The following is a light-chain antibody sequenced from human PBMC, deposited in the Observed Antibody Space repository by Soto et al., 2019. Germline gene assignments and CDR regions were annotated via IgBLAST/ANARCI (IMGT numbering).Light chain of an antibody. CDR2: SNN. Sequence: QSVLPQPPSASGTPGQRVSISCSGSNSNIGSNTVNWYQQVPGAAPKLLIYSNNQRPSGVPDRFSASKSATSASVAISGLQSEDEADYYCASWDDSLNGVVFGGGTKLTVL. V-gene: IGLV1-44*01. CDR3: ASWDDSLNGVV. J-gene: IGLJ2*01. CDR1: NSNIGSNT.